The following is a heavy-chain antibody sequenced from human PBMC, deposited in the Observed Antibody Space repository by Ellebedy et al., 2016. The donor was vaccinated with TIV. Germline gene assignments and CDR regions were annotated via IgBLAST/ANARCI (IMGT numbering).Heavy chain of an antibody. Sequence: GESLKISCAASGFTFSSYWMSWVRQAPGKGLEWVANIKQDGSEKYYVDSVKGRFTISRDNAKNSLYLQMNSLRAEDTAVYYCARLQALPLYDSSGYCDYWGQGTLVTVSS. D-gene: IGHD3-22*01. V-gene: IGHV3-7*01. CDR1: GFTFSSYW. J-gene: IGHJ4*02. CDR3: ARLQALPLYDSSGYCDY. CDR2: IKQDGSEK.